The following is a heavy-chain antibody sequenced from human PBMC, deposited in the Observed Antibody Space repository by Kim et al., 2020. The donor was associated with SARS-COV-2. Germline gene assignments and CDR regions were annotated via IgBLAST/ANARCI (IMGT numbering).Heavy chain of an antibody. V-gene: IGHV4-28*01. D-gene: IGHD6-19*01. J-gene: IGHJ2*01. CDR3: ARNVIAVAGIVRYWYFDL. Sequence: SRVTMSVDTSKNQFSLKLSSVTAADTAVYYCARNVIAVAGIVRYWYFDLWGRGTLVTVSS.